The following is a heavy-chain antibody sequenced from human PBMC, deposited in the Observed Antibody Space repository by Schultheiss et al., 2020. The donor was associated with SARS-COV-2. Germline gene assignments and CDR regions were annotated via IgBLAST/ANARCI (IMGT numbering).Heavy chain of an antibody. J-gene: IGHJ5*02. CDR2: ISGSGGST. D-gene: IGHD6-13*01. CDR1: GFTVSSNY. V-gene: IGHV3-23*01. Sequence: GGSLRLSCAASGFTVSSNYMSWVRQAPGKGLEWVSAISGSGGSTYYADSVKGRFTISRDNSKNTLYLQMNSLRAEDTAVYYCAKGSSSWFNWFDPWGQGTLVTVSS. CDR3: AKGSSSWFNWFDP.